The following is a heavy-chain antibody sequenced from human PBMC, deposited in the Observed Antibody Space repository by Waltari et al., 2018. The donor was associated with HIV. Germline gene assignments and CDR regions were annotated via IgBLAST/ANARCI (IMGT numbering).Heavy chain of an antibody. CDR3: AREMGPFIALDI. CDR1: GFSLSDSG. V-gene: IGHV3-33*01. J-gene: IGHJ3*02. Sequence: QVQLVESGGGVVQPGKSLRLSCAASGFSLSDSGLQWVRQAPGKGLEWVAVIWSNGKNTYFRDSVKGRFTLSRDNSKNTLYLQMNSLRVDDTAVYYCAREMGPFIALDIWGLGTTVTISS. CDR2: IWSNGKNT. D-gene: IGHD2-8*01.